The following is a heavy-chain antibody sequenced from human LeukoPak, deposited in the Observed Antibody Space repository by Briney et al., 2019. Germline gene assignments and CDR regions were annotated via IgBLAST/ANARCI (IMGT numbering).Heavy chain of an antibody. J-gene: IGHJ4*02. CDR3: AKRARSYYFDY. V-gene: IGHV3-7*01. D-gene: IGHD6-6*01. CDR1: GFTFSNYW. CDR2: IKQDGSEK. Sequence: PGGSLRLSCAASGFTFSNYWMTWVRQAPGKGLEWVATIKQDGSEKYYVDSVKGRFTISRDNAKNSLYLQMNSLGAEDTAVYYCAKRARSYYFDYWGQGTLVTVS.